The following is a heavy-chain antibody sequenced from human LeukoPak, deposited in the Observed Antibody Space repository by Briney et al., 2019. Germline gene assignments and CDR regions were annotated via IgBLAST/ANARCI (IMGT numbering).Heavy chain of an antibody. Sequence: SETLSLTCTVSGGSISSSSYYWGWIRQPPGKGLEWIGGIDYSGSTNYNPSLKSRVTISVDTSKNQFSLKLSSVTAADTAVYYCARGYCSGGSCYSYYYYNYMDVWGKGTTVTVSS. CDR2: IDYSGST. CDR1: GGSISSSSYY. V-gene: IGHV4-39*07. D-gene: IGHD2-15*01. J-gene: IGHJ6*03. CDR3: ARGYCSGGSCYSYYYYNYMDV.